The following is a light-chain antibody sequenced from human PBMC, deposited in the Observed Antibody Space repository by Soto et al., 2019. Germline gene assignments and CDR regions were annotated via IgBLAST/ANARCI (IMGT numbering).Light chain of an antibody. V-gene: IGLV2-14*01. CDR1: SSDVGGYNY. J-gene: IGLJ1*01. Sequence: QSVLTQPASVSGSPGQSIAISCTGTSSDVGGYNYVSWYQQHPGKAPKLMIYDVGNRPSGVSNRFSGSKSGNTASLTISGLQAEDEADYYCSSYTGSSTPYVFGTGTKVTV. CDR3: SSYTGSSTPYV. CDR2: DVG.